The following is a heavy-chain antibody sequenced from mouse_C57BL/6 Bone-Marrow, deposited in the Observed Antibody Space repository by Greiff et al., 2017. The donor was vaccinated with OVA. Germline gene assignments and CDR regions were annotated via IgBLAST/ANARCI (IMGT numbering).Heavy chain of an antibody. V-gene: IGHV1-81*01. D-gene: IGHD2-4*01. J-gene: IGHJ3*01. Sequence: QVQLQQSGAELARPGASVKLSCKASGYTFTSYGISWVKQRTGQGLEWIGEIYPRSGNTYYNEKFKGKATLTAAKSSSTAYMALRSLTSEDSAVYFCARRRGYDYEPSFAYWGQGTLVTVSA. CDR2: IYPRSGNT. CDR1: GYTFTSYG. CDR3: ARRRGYDYEPSFAY.